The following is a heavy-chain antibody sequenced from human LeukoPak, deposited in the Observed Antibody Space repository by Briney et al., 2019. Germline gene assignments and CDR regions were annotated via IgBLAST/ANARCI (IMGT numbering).Heavy chain of an antibody. V-gene: IGHV3-23*01. Sequence: PGGSLRLSCAASGFTHSDKAMTWVRPAPGEGLEWVSTISGRGGSAFYADSVKGRFTVSRDNSKNTLFLQMNSLRAEDTAIYYCAKRVLCQSWGQGPLVTVSA. J-gene: IGHJ5*02. CDR1: GFTHSDKA. CDR2: ISGRGGSA. D-gene: IGHD2-8*01. CDR3: AKRVLCQS.